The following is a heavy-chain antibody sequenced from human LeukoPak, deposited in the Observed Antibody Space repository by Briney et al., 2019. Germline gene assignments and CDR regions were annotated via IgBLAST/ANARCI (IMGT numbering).Heavy chain of an antibody. Sequence: SQTLSLTCTVSGGSISSGDYYWSWIRQPPGKGLEWIGYIYHSGSTYYNPSLKSRVTISVDRSKNQFSLKLSSVTAADTAVYYCARAANDILTGYFNTYWYLDLWGRGTLVTVSS. J-gene: IGHJ2*01. CDR1: GGSISSGDYY. D-gene: IGHD3-9*01. V-gene: IGHV4-30-2*01. CDR3: ARAANDILTGYFNTYWYLDL. CDR2: IYHSGST.